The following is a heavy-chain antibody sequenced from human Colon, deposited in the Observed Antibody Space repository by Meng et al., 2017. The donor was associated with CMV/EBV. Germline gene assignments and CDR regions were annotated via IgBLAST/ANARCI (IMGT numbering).Heavy chain of an antibody. V-gene: IGHV1-18*01. Sequence: CKDSGYTFSNYGISWVRQAPGHGFEWMGWLSGYSGNKNYARKFQDRVTMTTDTSTNTAYMELRGLRSDDTAVYYCARDGDYGDYILDYWGQGTLVTVSS. CDR1: GYTFSNYG. J-gene: IGHJ4*02. CDR2: LSGYSGNK. CDR3: ARDGDYGDYILDY. D-gene: IGHD4-17*01.